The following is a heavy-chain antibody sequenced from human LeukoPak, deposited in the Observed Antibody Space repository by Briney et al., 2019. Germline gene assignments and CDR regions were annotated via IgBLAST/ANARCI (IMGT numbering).Heavy chain of an antibody. D-gene: IGHD6-13*01. V-gene: IGHV3-23*01. Sequence: GGSLRLSCADSRFSFSRYAMRWVRPAPGKGVEWVSASSGSGSYTSYADSVKCRFTSSKYKPKNSLYLQMNSLKAEDTDVYYCATTAAGTVIDFDYWGQGSLVIVAS. CDR2: SSGSGSYT. CDR1: RFSFSRYA. J-gene: IGHJ4*02. CDR3: ATTAAGTVIDFDY.